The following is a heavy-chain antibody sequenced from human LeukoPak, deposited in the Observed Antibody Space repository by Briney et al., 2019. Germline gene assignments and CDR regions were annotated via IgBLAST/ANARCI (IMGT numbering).Heavy chain of an antibody. CDR2: IYAGDSDP. Sequence: GESLKISCKGSEYTFTNYWIAWVRQMPGKDLEWMGTIYAGDSDPRYSPSLQGHVTISVDKSTSTAYLQWTSLKASDTAIYYCARSTYDSSGYIAFDIWGQGTMVTVSS. D-gene: IGHD3-22*01. J-gene: IGHJ3*02. CDR1: EYTFTNYW. V-gene: IGHV5-51*01. CDR3: ARSTYDSSGYIAFDI.